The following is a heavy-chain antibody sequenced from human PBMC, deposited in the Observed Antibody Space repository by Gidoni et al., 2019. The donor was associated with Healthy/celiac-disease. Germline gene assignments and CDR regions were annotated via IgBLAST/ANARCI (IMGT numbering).Heavy chain of an antibody. CDR3: TSTELSSPRYYGMDV. V-gene: IGHV3-73*01. D-gene: IGHD3-16*02. Sequence: EVQLVVSGGGLVQPGGSLKLSCAASGFTFSGFAMHWVRQASGKGLEWFGRMRSKANSYATAYAATVKGRFTISRDDSKTTAYLQMNSLKTEDTAVYYCTSTELSSPRYYGMDVWGQGTTVTVSS. CDR1: GFTFSGFA. CDR2: MRSKANSYAT. J-gene: IGHJ6*02.